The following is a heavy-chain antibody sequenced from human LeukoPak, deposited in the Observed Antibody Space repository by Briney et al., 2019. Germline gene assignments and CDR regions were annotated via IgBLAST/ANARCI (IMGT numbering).Heavy chain of an antibody. CDR3: ARDWYCSGGSCYGFDP. V-gene: IGHV4-39*07. Sequence: SETLSLTCTVSGGSISSSSYYWGWIRQPPGKGLEWIGSIYYSGSTYYNPSLKSRVTISVDTSKNQFSLKLSSVTAADTAVYYCARDWYCSGGSCYGFDPWGQGTLVTVSS. D-gene: IGHD2-15*01. CDR2: IYYSGST. J-gene: IGHJ5*02. CDR1: GGSISSSSYY.